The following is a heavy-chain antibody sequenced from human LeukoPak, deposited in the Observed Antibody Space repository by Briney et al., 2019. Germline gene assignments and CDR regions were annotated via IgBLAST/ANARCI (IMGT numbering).Heavy chain of an antibody. J-gene: IGHJ4*02. V-gene: IGHV4-34*01. D-gene: IGHD3-10*01. CDR1: GGSFSGYY. CDR3: ARAITGPVDY. CDR2: INHSGGT. Sequence: SETLSLTCAVYGGSFSGYYWSWIRQPPGKGLEWIGEINHSGGTNYNPSLKSRVTISVDTSKDQFSLKLSSVTAADTAVYYCARAITGPVDYWGQGTLVTVSS.